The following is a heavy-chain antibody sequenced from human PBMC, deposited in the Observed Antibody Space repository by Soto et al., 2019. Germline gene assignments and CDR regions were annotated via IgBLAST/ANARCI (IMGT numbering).Heavy chain of an antibody. CDR3: ARRV. CDR1: GFTFSSYP. V-gene: IGHV3-23*01. Sequence: EVQLLESGGGWVQPGGSLRLSCATSGFTFSSYPMNWVRQAPGKGLEWVSGISAGGDSTYYADSVKGRFTIFRDNSKNSGYLQMNSLRAEDTAVYYCARRVWGQGTLVTVSS. CDR2: ISAGGDST. J-gene: IGHJ4*02.